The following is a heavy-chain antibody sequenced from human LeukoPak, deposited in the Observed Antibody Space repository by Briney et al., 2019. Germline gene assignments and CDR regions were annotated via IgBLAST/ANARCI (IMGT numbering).Heavy chain of an antibody. CDR2: IKQDGSEA. CDR3: AKGSLNYYGSGSSSFDY. Sequence: GGSLRLSCAASGFTFSSYWMTWVRQAPGKGLEWVANIKQDGSEAYYVDSVKGRFTVSRDNAKNSLYLQLNSLGAEDTAVYYCAKGSLNYYGSGSSSFDYWGQGTLVTVSS. CDR1: GFTFSSYW. J-gene: IGHJ4*02. V-gene: IGHV3-7*01. D-gene: IGHD3-10*01.